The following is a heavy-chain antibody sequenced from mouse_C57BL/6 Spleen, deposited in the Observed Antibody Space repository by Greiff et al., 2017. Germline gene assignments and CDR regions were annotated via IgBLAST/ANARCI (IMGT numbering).Heavy chain of an antibody. V-gene: IGHV1-72*01. CDR3: ARWGGNYGRYYFDY. CDR1: GYTFTSYW. J-gene: IGHJ2*01. CDR2: IAPNSGGT. D-gene: IGHD2-1*01. Sequence: QVQLQQPGAELVKPGASVKLSCKASGYTFTSYWMHWVKQRPGRGLEWIGRIAPNSGGTKYNEKFKSKATLTVDKPSSTAYMQLSSLTSEDSAVYYCARWGGNYGRYYFDYWGQGTTLTVSS.